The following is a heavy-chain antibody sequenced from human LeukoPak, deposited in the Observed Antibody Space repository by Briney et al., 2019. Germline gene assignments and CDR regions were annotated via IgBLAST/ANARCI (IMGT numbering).Heavy chain of an antibody. D-gene: IGHD6-13*01. CDR3: AKDRRMAAAGTNYFDY. CDR1: GFTFSSYA. V-gene: IGHV3-23*01. J-gene: IGHJ4*02. CDR2: ISGSGDST. Sequence: GGSLRLSCAASGFTFSSYAMSWVRQAPGKGLEWVSVISGSGDSTYHADSVKGRFTTSRDNSKNTLYLQMNSLRAEDTAVYYCAKDRRMAAAGTNYFDYWGQGTLVTVSS.